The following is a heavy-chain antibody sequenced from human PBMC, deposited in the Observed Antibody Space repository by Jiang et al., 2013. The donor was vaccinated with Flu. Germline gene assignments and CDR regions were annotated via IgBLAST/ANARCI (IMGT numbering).Heavy chain of an antibody. V-gene: IGHV4-61*02. D-gene: IGHD3-10*01. CDR1: GASISSGTHY. CDR3: ARLVRHSDFYYYGLDV. J-gene: IGHJ6*02. Sequence: GPGLVKPSQTLSLTCTVSGASISSGTHYWSWIRQPAAKGLEWIGHIYTTGSINYNPSLKSRVTVSVDTSKNHFSLKLNSVTAADTAVYYCARLVRHSDFYYYGLDVWGQGTTVTVSS. CDR2: IYTTGSI.